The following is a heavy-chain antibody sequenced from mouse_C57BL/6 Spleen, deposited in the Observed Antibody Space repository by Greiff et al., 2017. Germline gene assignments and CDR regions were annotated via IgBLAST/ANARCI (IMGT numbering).Heavy chain of an antibody. J-gene: IGHJ4*01. CDR3: ARYSPLRPYYYAMDY. CDR1: GFTFTDYY. Sequence: VQGVESGGGLVQPGGSLSLSCAASGFTFTDYYMSWVRQPPGKALEWLGFIRNKANGYTTEYSASVKGRFTISRDNSQSILYLQMNALRAEDSATYYCARYSPLRPYYYAMDYWGQGTSVTVSS. V-gene: IGHV7-3*01. CDR2: IRNKANGYTT. D-gene: IGHD1-1*01.